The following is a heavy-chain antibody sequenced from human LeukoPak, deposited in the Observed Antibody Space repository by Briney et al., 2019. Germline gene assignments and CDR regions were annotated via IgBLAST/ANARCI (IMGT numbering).Heavy chain of an antibody. J-gene: IGHJ3*02. V-gene: IGHV3-7*04. CDR2: IKQDGSEK. CDR3: ARDWSHSGGIFDI. CDR1: GFTFTTYW. D-gene: IGHD2-15*01. Sequence: PGGSLRLSCAASGFTFTTYWMSWVRQAPGKGLEWVANIKQDGSEKYYVDSVKGRFTISRDNAKNSVYLQMNSLRAEDTAVYYCARDWSHSGGIFDIWGQGTMVTVSS.